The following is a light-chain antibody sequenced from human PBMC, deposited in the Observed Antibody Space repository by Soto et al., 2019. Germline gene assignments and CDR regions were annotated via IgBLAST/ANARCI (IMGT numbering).Light chain of an antibody. J-gene: IGKJ4*01. CDR3: QQYGSSPLS. Sequence: EIVLTQSPGTLSLSPGERATLSCRASQSVSSSYLVWYQQRPGQPPRLLIYGTSNRAAGIPDRFTGTGSGTDFTLTIYRLESEVSAVYYCQQYGSSPLSFGAGTKV. V-gene: IGKV3-20*01. CDR1: QSVSSSY. CDR2: GTS.